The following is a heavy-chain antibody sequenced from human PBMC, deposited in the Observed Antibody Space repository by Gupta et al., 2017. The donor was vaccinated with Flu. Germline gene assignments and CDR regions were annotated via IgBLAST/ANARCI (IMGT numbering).Heavy chain of an antibody. CDR1: GFPFSSYA. CDR2: ISGSGGST. CDR3: AKVHGGFGDLLEPYFDY. J-gene: IGHJ4*02. V-gene: IGHV3-23*01. D-gene: IGHD3-10*01. Sequence: EVQLLESGGGLVQPGGSLRLSCAASGFPFSSYAMSWVRQAPGKGLEWVSAISGSGGSTYYADSVKGRFTISRDNSKNTLYLQMNSLRAEDTAVYYCAKVHGGFGDLLEPYFDYWGQGTLVTVSS.